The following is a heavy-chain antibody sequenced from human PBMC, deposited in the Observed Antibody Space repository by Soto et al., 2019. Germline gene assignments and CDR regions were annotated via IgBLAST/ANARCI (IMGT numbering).Heavy chain of an antibody. D-gene: IGHD3-9*01. J-gene: IGHJ6*01. CDR3: ARHLAHTLGSKYDNSV. Sequence: GESLKISCKGSGYSFTSYRIGWVRQMPGKGLEWMGTIDPTDSHTNYTPSFQGHVTFSAGKSISTAYLQWSSLKATDTAMYYCARHLAHTLGSKYDNSVWRQGSTVTVSS. V-gene: IGHV5-10-1*01. CDR1: GYSFTSYR. CDR2: IDPTDSHT.